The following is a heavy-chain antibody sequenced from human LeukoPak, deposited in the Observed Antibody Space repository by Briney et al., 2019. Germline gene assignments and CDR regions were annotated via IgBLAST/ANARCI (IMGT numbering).Heavy chain of an antibody. CDR3: ARNLYTFSSGWYYFDY. Sequence: ASVKVSCKASGYTFTSYAMHWVRQAPGQRLEWTGWINAGNGNTKYSQKFQGRVTITRDTSASTAYMELSSLRSEDTAVYYCARNLYTFSSGWYYFDYWGQGTLVTVSS. CDR1: GYTFTSYA. V-gene: IGHV1-3*01. J-gene: IGHJ4*02. D-gene: IGHD6-19*01. CDR2: INAGNGNT.